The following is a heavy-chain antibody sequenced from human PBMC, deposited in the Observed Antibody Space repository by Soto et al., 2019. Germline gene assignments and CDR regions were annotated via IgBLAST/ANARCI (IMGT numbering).Heavy chain of an antibody. CDR3: ARGYSSGLIPFDY. V-gene: IGHV4-31*03. CDR1: GGSISSGGYY. Sequence: SETLSLTCTVSGGSISSGGYYWSWIRQHPGKGLEWIGYIYYSGSTYYNPSLKSRVTISVDTSKNQFSLKLSSVTAADTAVYYCARGYSSGLIPFDYWGQGTLVTVSS. J-gene: IGHJ4*02. D-gene: IGHD6-19*01. CDR2: IYYSGST.